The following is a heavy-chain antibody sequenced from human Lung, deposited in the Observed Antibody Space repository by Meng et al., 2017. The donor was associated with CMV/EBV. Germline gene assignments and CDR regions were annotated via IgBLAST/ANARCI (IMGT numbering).Heavy chain of an antibody. CDR2: ITASGGST. D-gene: IGHD6-13*01. Sequence: SXAASEFTFSNYAMSWVRQAPGRGLEWVSAITASGGSTYYTDSVKGRFTVSRDNSKNTLYLQMNNLRAEDTAVFYCAKAFSASWYREYYDYWGQGALVXVSS. J-gene: IGHJ4*02. CDR1: EFTFSNYA. CDR3: AKAFSASWYREYYDY. V-gene: IGHV3-23*01.